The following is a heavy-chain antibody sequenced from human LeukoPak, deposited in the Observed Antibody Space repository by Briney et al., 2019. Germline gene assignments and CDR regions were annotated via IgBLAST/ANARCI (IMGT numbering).Heavy chain of an antibody. CDR3: AKDLGVGTITNWCEA. V-gene: IGHV3-30*18. Sequence: PGGSLRLSCAASGFTFSHFGMHWLRQAPGKGLEWVASISYDGNKKDSADSVKGRFTISRDSPNNILYLQMNSLTAEDTAVYYCAKDLGVGTITNWCEAWGRGILVTVSS. CDR1: GFTFSHFG. J-gene: IGHJ5*02. D-gene: IGHD1-26*01. CDR2: ISYDGNKK.